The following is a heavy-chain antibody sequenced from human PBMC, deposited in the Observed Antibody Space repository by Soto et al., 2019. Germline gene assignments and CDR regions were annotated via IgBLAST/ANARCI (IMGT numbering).Heavy chain of an antibody. V-gene: IGHV3-30-3*01. Sequence: GGSLRLSCAASGFTFSSYAMHWVRQAPGKGLEWVAVISYDGSNKYYADSVKGRFTISRDNSKSTLYLQMNSLRAEDTAVYYCARDLLRFGGYAFDPWGQGT. J-gene: IGHJ5*02. D-gene: IGHD5-12*01. CDR3: ARDLLRFGGYAFDP. CDR2: ISYDGSNK. CDR1: GFTFSSYA.